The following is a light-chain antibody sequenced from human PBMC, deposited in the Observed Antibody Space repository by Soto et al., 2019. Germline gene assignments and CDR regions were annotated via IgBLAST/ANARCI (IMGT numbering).Light chain of an antibody. J-gene: IGLJ3*02. CDR2: STN. CDR1: SGSVSTSYF. CDR3: LLYVGGGWV. V-gene: IGLV8-61*01. Sequence: QTVVTQEPSFSVSPGGTVTLTCALSSGSVSTSYFPSWYQQTPGQSPRTLIYSTNARSSGVPDRFSGSILGNKAALTITGAQADDKSDYYCLLYVGGGWVFGGGTKLTVL.